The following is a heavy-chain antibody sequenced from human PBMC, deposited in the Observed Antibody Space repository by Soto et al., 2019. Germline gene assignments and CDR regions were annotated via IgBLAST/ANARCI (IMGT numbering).Heavy chain of an antibody. V-gene: IGHV4-34*01. CDR2: INHSGSA. J-gene: IGHJ6*03. CDR3: ARGGWGISSSPYYNNYYYMDI. D-gene: IGHD3-22*01. Sequence: QVQLQQWGAGLLEPSETLSLTCAVHGGTFSAYYWSWIRQAPGKGLEWIGEINHSGSATYSPSLTSRGTISVDTSKDQFSLRLTSLTAADTAVYFCARGGWGISSSPYYNNYYYMDIWGKGTTVTVSS. CDR1: GGTFSAYY.